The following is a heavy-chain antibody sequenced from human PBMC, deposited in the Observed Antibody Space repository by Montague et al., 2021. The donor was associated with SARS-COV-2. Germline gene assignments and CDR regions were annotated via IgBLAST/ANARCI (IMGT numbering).Heavy chain of an antibody. V-gene: IGHV4-4*07. CDR1: GVSVSSFY. CDR3: ARENMVTTVGGPYYMDS. D-gene: IGHD4-17*01. J-gene: IGHJ4*02. CDR2: IYASGST. Sequence: SETLSLTCTVSGVSVSSFYWDWIRQPPGKGLEWIGRIYASGSTNYNPSLKSRVTMSVDTSKNQFSLKLNSVTAADTAVYYCARENMVTTVGGPYYMDSWGQGTLVAVSA.